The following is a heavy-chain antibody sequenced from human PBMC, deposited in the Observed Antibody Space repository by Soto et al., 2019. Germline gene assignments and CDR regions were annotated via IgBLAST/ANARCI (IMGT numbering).Heavy chain of an antibody. CDR2: ISSSSSYI. D-gene: IGHD5-18*01. CDR3: AREVDGYSYGYEC. CDR1: GVTFSSYS. V-gene: IGHV3-21*01. Sequence: EVQLVESGGGLVKPGGSLRLSCAASGVTFSSYSMNWVRQAPGKGLEWVSSISSSSSYIYYADSVKGRFTISRDNAKNSLYLQMNSLRAEDTAVYYFAREVDGYSYGYECWGQGTLVTVSS. J-gene: IGHJ4*02.